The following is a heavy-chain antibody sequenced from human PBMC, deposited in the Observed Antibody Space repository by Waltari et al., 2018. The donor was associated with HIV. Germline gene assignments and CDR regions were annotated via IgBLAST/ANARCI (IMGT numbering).Heavy chain of an antibody. CDR3: ARPRYSGYDYPTYFDY. Sequence: QVQLVASGGGLVKPGGSLRLSCAAHGFRFSAFYRSGVRQAPGKGLEWVSDINSGGITTHYANFVKGRFTISRDNAKNSLYLQMNYLTAEDTAVYYCARPRYSGYDYPTYFDYWGQGTLVTVSS. D-gene: IGHD5-12*01. CDR2: INSGGITT. CDR1: GFRFSAFY. V-gene: IGHV3-11*01. J-gene: IGHJ4*02.